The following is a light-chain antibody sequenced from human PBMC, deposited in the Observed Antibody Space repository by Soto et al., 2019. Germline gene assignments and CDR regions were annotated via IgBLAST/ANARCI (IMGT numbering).Light chain of an antibody. CDR3: NSYSGGPTRYL. Sequence: QSVLTQPASVSGSPGQSITISCTGTSTDVGGYNYVSWYQQHPGKAPKLLISDVTNRPSGVSFRFSGSKSGNTASLTISGLQAEDEADYYCNSYSGGPTRYLCGTGTKVTVL. J-gene: IGLJ1*01. V-gene: IGLV2-14*01. CDR1: STDVGGYNY. CDR2: DVT.